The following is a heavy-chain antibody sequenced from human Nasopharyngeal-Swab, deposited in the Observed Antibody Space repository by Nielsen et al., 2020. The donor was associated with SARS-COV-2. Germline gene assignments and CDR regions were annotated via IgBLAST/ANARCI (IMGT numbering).Heavy chain of an antibody. V-gene: IGHV3-21*01. J-gene: IGHJ4*02. D-gene: IGHD6-13*01. Sequence: GESLKISCAASGFIFSSYSMTWVRRAPGKGLEWVSSISSGSTHIYYGDSVKGRFTISRDNTKNSLSLQLNSLRAGDTAVYYCARGLLGSSWYVYWGQGTLVTVSS. CDR1: GFIFSSYS. CDR3: ARGLLGSSWYVY. CDR2: ISSGSTHI.